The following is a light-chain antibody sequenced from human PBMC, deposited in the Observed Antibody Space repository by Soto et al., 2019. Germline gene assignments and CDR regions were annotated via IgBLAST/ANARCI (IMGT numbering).Light chain of an antibody. V-gene: IGKV1-39*01. CDR1: HNINNF. Sequence: DIQMTQSPSSLSASVGDRVTITCRAGHNINNFLNWYRQKPGEAPKLLIYASSTLHSGVSSRFSGSGSGTDFTLTISSPQPEDFATYHCQQIYSPSLTCRRGTKVDIK. J-gene: IGKJ4*02. CDR3: QQIYSPSLT. CDR2: ASS.